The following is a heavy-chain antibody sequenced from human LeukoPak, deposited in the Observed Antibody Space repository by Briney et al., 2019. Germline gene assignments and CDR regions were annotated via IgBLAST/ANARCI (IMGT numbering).Heavy chain of an antibody. J-gene: IGHJ5*02. D-gene: IGHD3-10*01. Sequence: ASVKVSCKASGYTFTSYDINWVRQATGQGLEWMGWMNPNSGNTGYAQKFQGRVTITRNTSISTAYIELSSLRSEDTAVYYCARAPRITMVRGVIYWLDPWGQGTLVTVSS. V-gene: IGHV1-8*03. CDR3: ARAPRITMVRGVIYWLDP. CDR2: MNPNSGNT. CDR1: GYTFTSYD.